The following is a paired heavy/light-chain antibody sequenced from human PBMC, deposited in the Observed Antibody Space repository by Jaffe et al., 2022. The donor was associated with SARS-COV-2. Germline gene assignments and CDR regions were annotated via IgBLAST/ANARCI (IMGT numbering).Light chain of an antibody. CDR1: SSNIGAGYD. Sequence: QSVLTQPPSVSGAPGQRVTISCTGSSSNIGAGYDVHWYQQLPGAAPKLLIYGTTNRPSGVPDRFSGSKSGTSASLAITGLQAEDEADYYCQSHDSSLSGSVFGGGTKLTVL. V-gene: IGLV1-40*01. CDR2: GTT. J-gene: IGLJ3*02. CDR3: QSHDSSLSGSV.
Heavy chain of an antibody. D-gene: IGHD3-10*01. CDR1: GYTFTNYY. CDR3: ARATFGSGTYYSNAFFLDH. Sequence: QVQLVQSGAEVKKPGASVKVSCKTSGYTFTNYYIHWVRQAPGQGLEWMGIMNPTGGGTTYAQQFQGRVTMTRDTSTSTVYLELSSLGSEDTAVYYCARATFGSGTYYSNAFFLDHWGQGTLVTVSS. J-gene: IGHJ4*02. V-gene: IGHV1-46*01. CDR2: MNPTGGGT.